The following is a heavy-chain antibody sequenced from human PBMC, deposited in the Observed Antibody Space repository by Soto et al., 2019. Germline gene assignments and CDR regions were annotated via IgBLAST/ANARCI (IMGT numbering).Heavy chain of an antibody. Sequence: PGESLKISCQASGYSFTSFWLAWVRQVPGKGLEWMGIIHPADSDTRYSPSFQGQVTISADKSISTAYLQWSSLTASDTAIYYCARQGSIANRRNWLDPWGQGTPVTVSS. V-gene: IGHV5-51*01. CDR1: GYSFTSFW. CDR2: IHPADSDT. CDR3: ARQGSIANRRNWLDP. J-gene: IGHJ5*02. D-gene: IGHD6-6*01.